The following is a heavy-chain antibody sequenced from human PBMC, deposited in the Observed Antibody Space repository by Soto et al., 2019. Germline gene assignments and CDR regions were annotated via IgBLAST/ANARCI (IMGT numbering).Heavy chain of an antibody. V-gene: IGHV3-23*01. CDR3: AKGSLPHYGHVYDDY. CDR2: ISASGDRT. CDR1: GFTFSTYD. D-gene: IGHD4-17*01. Sequence: EVQLLESGGGLVLPGGSLRLSCAASGFTFSTYDMRWVRQAPGKGLEWVSAISASGDRTHYADSVKGRFTISRDYSKNTVYLQMNSLGADDTAVYYCAKGSLPHYGHVYDDYWGQGTLVTVSS. J-gene: IGHJ4*02.